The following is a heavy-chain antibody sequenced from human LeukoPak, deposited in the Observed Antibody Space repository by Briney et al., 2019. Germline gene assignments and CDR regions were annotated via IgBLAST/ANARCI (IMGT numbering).Heavy chain of an antibody. CDR2: INHSGST. V-gene: IGHV4-34*01. D-gene: IGHD5-18*01. CDR3: ARGGGYSYGYYFDY. CDR1: GGSFSGYY. Sequence: SETPSLTCAVYGGSFSGYYWSWIRQPPGKGLEWIGEINHSGSTNYNPSLKSRVTISVDTSKNQFSLKLSSVTAADTAVYYCARGGGYSYGYYFDYWGQGTLVTVSS. J-gene: IGHJ4*02.